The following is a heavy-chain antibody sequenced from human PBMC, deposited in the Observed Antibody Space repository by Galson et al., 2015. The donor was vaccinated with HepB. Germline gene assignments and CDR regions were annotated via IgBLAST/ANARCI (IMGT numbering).Heavy chain of an antibody. D-gene: IGHD2-15*01. Sequence: SETLSLTCTVSGGSISSYYWSWIRQPPGKGLEWIGYIYYSGSTNYNPSLKSRVTISVDTSKNQFSLKLSSVTAADTAVYYCARDPASSDPDAFDIWGQGTMVTVSS. CDR2: IYYSGST. J-gene: IGHJ3*02. CDR1: GGSISSYY. V-gene: IGHV4-59*01. CDR3: ARDPASSDPDAFDI.